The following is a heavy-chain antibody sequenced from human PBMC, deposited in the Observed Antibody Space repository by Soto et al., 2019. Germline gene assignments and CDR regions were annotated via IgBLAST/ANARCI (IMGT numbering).Heavy chain of an antibody. CDR1: GGSFRGYH. CDR2: INHSGST. CDR3: ARWVTMVRGLTANYYYYYMDV. D-gene: IGHD3-10*01. Sequence: QVQLQQWGAGLLKPSETLSLTCAVYGGSFRGYHWSWIRQPPGKGLEWIGEINHSGSTNYHPSLNSRVTISLDTSKNQFSLKLSSVTAADTAVYYCARWVTMVRGLTANYYYYYMDVWGKGTTVTVSS. J-gene: IGHJ6*03. V-gene: IGHV4-34*01.